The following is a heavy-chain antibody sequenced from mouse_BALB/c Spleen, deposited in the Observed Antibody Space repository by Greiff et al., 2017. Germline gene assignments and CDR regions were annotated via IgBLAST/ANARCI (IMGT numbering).Heavy chain of an antibody. CDR2: ISSGSSTI. V-gene: IGHV5-17*02. CDR3: AREGVRQRYAMDY. D-gene: IGHD2-14*01. Sequence: EVKVVESGGGLVQPGGSRKLSCAASGFTFSSFGMHWVRQAPEKGLEWVAYISSGSSTIYYADTVKGRFTISRDNPKNTLFLQMTSLRSEDTAMYDCAREGVRQRYAMDYWGQGTSVTVSS. J-gene: IGHJ4*01. CDR1: GFTFSSFG.